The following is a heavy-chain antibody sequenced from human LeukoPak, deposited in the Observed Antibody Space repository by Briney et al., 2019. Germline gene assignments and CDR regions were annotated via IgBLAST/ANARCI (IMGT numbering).Heavy chain of an antibody. CDR3: ARDRPDPGSSYYFDY. CDR1: GFTVSSNY. Sequence: PGGSLRLSCAASGFTVSSNYMSWVRQAPGKGLEWVSVISGTGSTYYADSVKGRFTISRDNSRNTLYLQMNSLRAEDTAVYYCARDRPDPGSSYYFDYWGQGTLVTVSS. V-gene: IGHV3-66*01. D-gene: IGHD6-6*01. J-gene: IGHJ4*02. CDR2: ISGTGST.